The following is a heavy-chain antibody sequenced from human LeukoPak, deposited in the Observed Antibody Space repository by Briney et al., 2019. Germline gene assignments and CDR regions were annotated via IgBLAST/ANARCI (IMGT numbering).Heavy chain of an antibody. V-gene: IGHV1-18*01. Sequence: ASVKVSCKASGYTFTSYGISWVRQAPGQGLDWMGWISAYNGNTNYAQKLQGRVTMTTDTSTSTAYMELRSLRSDDTAVYYCARVRGSYWTFYFDYWGQGTLVTVSS. CDR2: ISAYNGNT. J-gene: IGHJ4*02. CDR1: GYTFTSYG. D-gene: IGHD1-26*01. CDR3: ARVRGSYWTFYFDY.